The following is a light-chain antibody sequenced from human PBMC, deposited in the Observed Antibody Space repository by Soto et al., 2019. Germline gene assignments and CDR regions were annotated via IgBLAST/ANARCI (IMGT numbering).Light chain of an antibody. J-gene: IGKJ5*01. CDR2: DAS. Sequence: LALSPATLSLSPGERATSSYSASQIVSSYLAWYQQKPGQAPRLLIYDASNRATGIPARFSGSGSGTDFTLTISSLEPADFAVYYCRQRTNWPPITFGEGTRLEI. CDR3: RQRTNWPPIT. V-gene: IGKV3-11*01. CDR1: QIVSSY.